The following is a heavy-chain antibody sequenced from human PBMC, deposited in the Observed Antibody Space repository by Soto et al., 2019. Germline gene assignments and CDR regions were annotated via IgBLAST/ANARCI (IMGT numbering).Heavy chain of an antibody. CDR1: GYTFTSYY. CDR2: INPSGGST. CDR3: ARMYYDFWSGYYYYYYGMDV. Sequence: ALVKVSCKASGYTFTSYYMHWVRQAPGQGLELMGIINPSGGSTSYAQKFQGRVTMTRDTSTSTVYMELSSLRSEDTAVYYCARMYYDFWSGYYYYYYGMDVWGQGTTVTVSS. V-gene: IGHV1-46*01. J-gene: IGHJ6*02. D-gene: IGHD3-3*01.